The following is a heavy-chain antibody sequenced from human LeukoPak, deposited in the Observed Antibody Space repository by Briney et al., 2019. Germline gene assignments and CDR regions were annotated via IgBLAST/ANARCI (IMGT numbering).Heavy chain of an antibody. CDR3: ARDIASHGAFDL. Sequence: GGSLRLSCAASGFTFRDYYMSWIRQAPGKGLEWVSYISSSGSTIYYADSVKGRFTISGDNAKNSLYRQMNSLRAEDTAVYYCARDIASHGAFDLWGQGPMVTVPS. D-gene: IGHD3-16*02. CDR1: GFTFRDYY. V-gene: IGHV3-11*01. CDR2: ISSSGSTI. J-gene: IGHJ3*01.